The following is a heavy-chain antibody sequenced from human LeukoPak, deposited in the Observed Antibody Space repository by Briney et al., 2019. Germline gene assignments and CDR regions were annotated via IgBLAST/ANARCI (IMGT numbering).Heavy chain of an antibody. CDR3: ARASGSYYYGMDV. CDR1: GFTFNIYT. V-gene: IGHV3-21*01. J-gene: IGHJ6*02. D-gene: IGHD3-10*01. CDR2: ISSSSYI. Sequence: PGGSLRLSCAASGFTFNIYTMNWVRQAPGKGLEWVSSISSSSYIYYADSVKGRFTISRDDAKNSLYLQMNSLSAEDTAVYYCARASGSYYYGMDVWGQGTTVTVSS.